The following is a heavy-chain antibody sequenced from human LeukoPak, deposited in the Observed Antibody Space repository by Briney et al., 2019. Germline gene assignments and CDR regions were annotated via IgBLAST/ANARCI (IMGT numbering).Heavy chain of an antibody. V-gene: IGHV1-18*01. CDR3: ARDVSGWYYFDY. Sequence: ASVKVSCTASGYTFTSYGISWVRQAPGQGLEWMGWISAYNGNTNYAQKLQGRVTMTTDTSTSTAYMELRSLRSDDTAVYYCARDVSGWYYFDYWGQGTLVTVSS. J-gene: IGHJ4*02. D-gene: IGHD6-19*01. CDR2: ISAYNGNT. CDR1: GYTFTSYG.